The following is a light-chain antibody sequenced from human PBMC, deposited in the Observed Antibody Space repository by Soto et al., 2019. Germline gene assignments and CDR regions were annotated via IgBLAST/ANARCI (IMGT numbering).Light chain of an antibody. Sequence: TQSPGTLSLSPGERATLSCRASQVVRDNYLAWYQQKPGKAPKLLIYKASTLKSGVPSRFSGSGSGTEFTLTISSLQPDDFATYYCQHYNSYSEAFGQGTKVELK. J-gene: IGKJ1*01. CDR1: QVVRDNY. CDR2: KAS. CDR3: QHYNSYSEA. V-gene: IGKV1-5*03.